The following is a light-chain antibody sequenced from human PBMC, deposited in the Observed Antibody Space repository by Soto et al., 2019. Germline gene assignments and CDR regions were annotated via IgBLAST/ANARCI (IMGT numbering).Light chain of an antibody. J-gene: IGLJ2*01. V-gene: IGLV2-14*01. CDR3: SSYTSSSTLEV. CDR1: SSDVGGYNY. CDR2: DVS. Sequence: QSALTQPASVSGSPGQSITISCTGTSSDVGGYNYVSWYQQHPGKAPKLMIYDVSNRPSGVSNRFSGPKSGNTASLTISGLQAEDEADYYCSSYTSSSTLEVFGGGTKVTVL.